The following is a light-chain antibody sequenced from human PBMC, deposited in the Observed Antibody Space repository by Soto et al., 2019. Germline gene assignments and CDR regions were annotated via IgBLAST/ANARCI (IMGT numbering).Light chain of an antibody. V-gene: IGKV3-15*01. J-gene: IGKJ2*01. CDR2: GAS. CDR1: QSVSSN. CDR3: QQYNDWPPYT. Sequence: EIVMTQSPATLSVSPGDRATLSCRASQSVSSNLAWYQQKPGQAPRLLIYGASTRATGIPARFSGSGSGTDFTLTISSLQSEDFAVYYCQQYNDWPPYTFGQETNLEIK.